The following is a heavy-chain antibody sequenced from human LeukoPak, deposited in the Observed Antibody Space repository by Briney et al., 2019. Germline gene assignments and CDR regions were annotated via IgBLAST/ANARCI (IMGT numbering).Heavy chain of an antibody. CDR3: ARDLRRGIVGATCGY. Sequence: SETLSLTCTVSGGSISSYYWSWIRQPPGKGLEWIGFIFYSGTTNYNPSLKSRVTISVDTSKNQFSLKLSSVTAADTAVYYCARDLRRGIVGATCGYWGQGTLVTVSS. CDR1: GGSISSYY. V-gene: IGHV4-59*01. D-gene: IGHD1-26*01. CDR2: IFYSGTT. J-gene: IGHJ4*02.